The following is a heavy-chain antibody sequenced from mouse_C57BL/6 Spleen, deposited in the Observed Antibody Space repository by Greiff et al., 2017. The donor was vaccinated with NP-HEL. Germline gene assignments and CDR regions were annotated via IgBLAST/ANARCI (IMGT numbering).Heavy chain of an antibody. CDR1: GYTFTSYW. D-gene: IGHD2-4*01. CDR2: IHPNSGST. J-gene: IGHJ3*01. CDR3: VREGYYDDYDEGRFAY. Sequence: QVQLQQPGAELVKPGASVKLSCKASGYTFTSYWMHWVKQRPGQGLEWIGMIHPNSGSTNYNEKFKSKATLTVDKSSSTAYMQLSSLTSEDSAVYYGVREGYYDDYDEGRFAYWGQGTLVTVSA. V-gene: IGHV1-64*01.